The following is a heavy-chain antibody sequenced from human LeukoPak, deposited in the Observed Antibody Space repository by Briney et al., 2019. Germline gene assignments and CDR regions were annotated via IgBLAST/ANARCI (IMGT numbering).Heavy chain of an antibody. V-gene: IGHV7-4-1*02. D-gene: IGHD6-13*01. CDR3: ARDQSDLGSSWAIDAEYFQH. Sequence: ASVKVSCKASGYTFTSYAMNWVRQAPGQGLEWMGWINTNTGNPTYAQGFTGRFVFSLDTSVSTAYLQISSLKAEDTAVYYCARDQSDLGSSWAIDAEYFQHWGQGTLVTVSS. CDR1: GYTFTSYA. CDR2: INTNTGNP. J-gene: IGHJ1*01.